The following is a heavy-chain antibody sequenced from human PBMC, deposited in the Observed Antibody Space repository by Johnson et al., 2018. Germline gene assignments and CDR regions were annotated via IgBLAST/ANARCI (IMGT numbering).Heavy chain of an antibody. CDR2: MNPNSGDT. D-gene: IGHD1-26*01. Sequence: VQLVESGAEVKKPGASVKVSCKASGYTFTNHDINWVRQAPGQGLEWMGWMNPNSGDTGYAQKFQGRITMTRDTSTSTAYMELSSLRSEGTAVYFCTRDRIVGATAGYFQHWGQGTLVTVSS. CDR1: GYTFTNHD. CDR3: TRDRIVGATAGYFQH. V-gene: IGHV1-8*01. J-gene: IGHJ1*01.